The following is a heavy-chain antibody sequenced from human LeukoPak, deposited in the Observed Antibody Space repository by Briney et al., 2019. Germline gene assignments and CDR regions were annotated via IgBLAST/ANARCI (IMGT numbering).Heavy chain of an antibody. Sequence: LSLTCTVSGGSISSYYWSWIRQPPGKGLEWVSGISWNSGSIGYADSVKGRFTISRDNAKNSLYLQMNSLRAEDMALYYCAKGSYSSSWYYFDYWGQGTLVTVSS. CDR2: ISWNSGSI. D-gene: IGHD6-13*01. CDR1: GGSISSYY. V-gene: IGHV3-9*03. J-gene: IGHJ4*02. CDR3: AKGSYSSSWYYFDY.